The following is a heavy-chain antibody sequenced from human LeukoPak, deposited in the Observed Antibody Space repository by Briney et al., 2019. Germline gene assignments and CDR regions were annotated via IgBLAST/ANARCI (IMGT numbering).Heavy chain of an antibody. CDR3: ARETPVALNWFDP. D-gene: IGHD4-23*01. CDR2: INPNSGGT. J-gene: IGHJ5*02. CDR1: GYTFTGYY. V-gene: IGHV1-2*02. Sequence: VASVKVSCKASGYTFTGYYMHWVRQAPGQGLEWMGWINPNSGGTNYAQKFQGRVTMTRDTSISTAYMEVSRLTSDDTAEYYCARETPVALNWFDPWGQGTLVTVSS.